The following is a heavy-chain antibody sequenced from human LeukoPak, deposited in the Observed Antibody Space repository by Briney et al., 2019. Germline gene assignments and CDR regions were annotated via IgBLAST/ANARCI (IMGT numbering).Heavy chain of an antibody. Sequence: SETLSLTCTVSGDSISTYYWSWIRQPPGMGLEWIGYIYNSGSTDYNPSLKSRVTISVDTSKNQFSLRLISVTAADTAVYYCAREGGYLQLRYFDYWGQGTLVTVSS. CDR1: GDSISTYY. CDR3: AREGGYLQLRYFDY. V-gene: IGHV4-59*12. J-gene: IGHJ4*02. CDR2: IYNSGST. D-gene: IGHD5-24*01.